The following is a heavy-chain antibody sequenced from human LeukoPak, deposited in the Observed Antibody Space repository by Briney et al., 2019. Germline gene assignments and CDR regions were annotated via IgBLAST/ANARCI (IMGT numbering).Heavy chain of an antibody. V-gene: IGHV3-7*01. CDR3: ARGSVVGSSWHFDY. Sequence: GGSLRLSCAASGFTFSSYWMSWVRQAPGKGLEWVANIKQDGSEKYYVDSVKGRFTISRDNAKNSLYLQMNSLRAEDTAVYYCARGSVVGSSWHFDYWGQGTLVTVSS. CDR1: GFTFSSYW. CDR2: IKQDGSEK. J-gene: IGHJ4*02. D-gene: IGHD6-13*01.